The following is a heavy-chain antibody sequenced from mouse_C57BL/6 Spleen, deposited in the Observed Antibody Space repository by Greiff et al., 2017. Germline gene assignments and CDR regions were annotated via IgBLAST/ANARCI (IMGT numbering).Heavy chain of an antibody. CDR1: GFTFSSYA. CDR3: ARDQGVRRPSFAY. J-gene: IGHJ3*01. D-gene: IGHD2-14*01. V-gene: IGHV5-4*01. Sequence: EVMLVESGGGLVKPGGSLKLSCAASGFTFSSYAMSWVRQTPEKRLEWVATISDGGSYTYYPDNVKGRFTISRDNAKNNLYLQMSHLKSEDTAMYYCARDQGVRRPSFAYWGQGTLVTVSA. CDR2: ISDGGSYT.